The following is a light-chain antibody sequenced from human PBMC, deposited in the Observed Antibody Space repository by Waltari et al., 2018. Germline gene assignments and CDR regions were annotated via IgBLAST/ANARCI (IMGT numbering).Light chain of an antibody. CDR1: SSNIGNNY. J-gene: IGLJ3*02. CDR2: ENN. CDR3: GTWDSSLSAWV. V-gene: IGLV1-51*02. Sequence: QSVLTQPPSVSAAPGQKVTISCSGSSSNIGNNYVSWYQQLPGTAPKLLIYENNKRPSGIPDRFSGSKPGTSATLGINGLQTGDEADYYCGTWDSSLSAWVFGGGTKLTVL.